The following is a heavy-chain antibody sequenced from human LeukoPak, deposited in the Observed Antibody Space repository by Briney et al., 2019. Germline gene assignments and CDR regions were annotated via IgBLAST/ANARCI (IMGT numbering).Heavy chain of an antibody. CDR3: VKENPCTGTACYPYYFDY. V-gene: IGHV3-64D*06. D-gene: IGHD2-8*02. Sequence: GGSLRLSCSASGFTFSTYAMHWVRQAPGKGLEYVSAIRNDGGSTYHADSVKGRSTISRDNSKNTLYLQMSSLRVEDTAVYYCVKENPCTGTACYPYYFDYWGQGTLVTVSS. CDR2: IRNDGGST. CDR1: GFTFSTYA. J-gene: IGHJ4*02.